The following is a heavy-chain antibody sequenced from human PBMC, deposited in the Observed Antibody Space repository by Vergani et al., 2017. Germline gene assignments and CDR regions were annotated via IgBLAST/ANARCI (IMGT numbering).Heavy chain of an antibody. Sequence: QVQLVESGGGVVQPGRSLRLSCAASGFRFSSYGMNWVRQAPGKGLEWVAVLWYDGSNKYYADSVKGRFTISRDNSQNTVNLQMNSLRVDDTAVYYCAKELGSCNSISCSYYMDVWGKGTTVTV. D-gene: IGHD2/OR15-2a*01. CDR3: AKELGSCNSISCSYYMDV. CDR1: GFRFSSYG. J-gene: IGHJ6*03. V-gene: IGHV3-33*06. CDR2: LWYDGSNK.